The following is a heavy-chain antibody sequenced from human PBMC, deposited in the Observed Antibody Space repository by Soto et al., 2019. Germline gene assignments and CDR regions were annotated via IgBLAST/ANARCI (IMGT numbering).Heavy chain of an antibody. CDR1: GGSISSGGYY. CDR3: ARGLWYSRRCPPDPLDA. D-gene: IGHD6-13*01. V-gene: IGHV4-31*03. CDR2: IYYSGST. Sequence: SETLSLTCTVSGGSISSGGYYWSWIRQHPGKGLEWIGYIYYSGSTYYNPSHKSRVTISVDTSKNQFSLKLSSVTAADTAVYYCARGLWYSRRCPPDPLDAWGQGTRVTVSS. J-gene: IGHJ6*02.